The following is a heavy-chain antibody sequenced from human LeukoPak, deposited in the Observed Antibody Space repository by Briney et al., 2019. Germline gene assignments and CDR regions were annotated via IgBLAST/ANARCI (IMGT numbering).Heavy chain of an antibody. CDR3: AKGSTYNWNDDAFDI. J-gene: IGHJ3*02. V-gene: IGHV3-9*03. Sequence: PGGSLRLSCAASGFTFSSYAMSWVRQAPGKGLEWVSGISWNSGSIGYADSVKGRFTISRDNAKNSLYLQMNSLRAEDMALYYCAKGSTYNWNDDAFDIWGQGTMVTVSS. D-gene: IGHD1-1*01. CDR2: ISWNSGSI. CDR1: GFTFSSYA.